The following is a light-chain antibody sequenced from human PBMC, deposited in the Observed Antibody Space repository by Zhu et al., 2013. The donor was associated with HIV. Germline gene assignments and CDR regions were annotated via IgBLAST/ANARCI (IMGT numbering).Light chain of an antibody. CDR1: SSDVGAHNY. J-gene: IGLJ2*01. Sequence: QSALTQPASVSGSPGQSITISCTGSSSDVGAHNYVAWYQKHPGKAPKLLIYEVSNRPSGVSYRFSGSKSGNTASLTISGLQADDDADYYCSSYTSATTVVFGGGTKPTVL. V-gene: IGLV2-14*01. CDR2: EVS. CDR3: SSYTSATTVV.